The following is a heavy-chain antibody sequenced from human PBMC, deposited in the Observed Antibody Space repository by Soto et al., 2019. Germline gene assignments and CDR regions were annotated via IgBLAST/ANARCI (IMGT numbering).Heavy chain of an antibody. CDR3: ARGVCSWNYGCFYYSMDV. J-gene: IGHJ6*03. CDR1: GYTFTSYV. Sequence: QVQLEQSGAEVKKPGASVKVSCKASGYTFTSYVISWVRQAPGQGLEWMGWISAYNGNTNYAQKLQGRVTMTTDTSMSAAYMELKGLRADDTAGYYCARGVCSWNYGCFYYSMDVLGKGTPVTVSS. V-gene: IGHV1-18*01. D-gene: IGHD1-7*01. CDR2: ISAYNGNT.